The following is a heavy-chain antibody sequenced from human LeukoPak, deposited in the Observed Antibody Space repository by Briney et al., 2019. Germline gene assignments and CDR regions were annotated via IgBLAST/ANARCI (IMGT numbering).Heavy chain of an antibody. CDR1: GYTFTSYY. CDR2: INPSGGST. Sequence: GASVKVSCKASGYTFTSYYMHWVRQAPGQGLEWMGIINPSGGSTSYAQKFQGRVTMTRDTSTSTVYMELSSLRSEDTAVYYCARVSTMVRGVITRAYDYWGQGTLVTVSS. V-gene: IGHV1-46*01. J-gene: IGHJ4*02. D-gene: IGHD3-10*01. CDR3: ARVSTMVRGVITRAYDY.